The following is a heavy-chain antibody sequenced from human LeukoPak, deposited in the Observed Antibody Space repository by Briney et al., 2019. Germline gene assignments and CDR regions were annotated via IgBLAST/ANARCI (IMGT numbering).Heavy chain of an antibody. CDR3: ARSQTGHSGYDSLGY. D-gene: IGHD5-12*01. J-gene: IGHJ4*02. V-gene: IGHV1-69*01. CDR2: IIPIFGTA. CDR1: GGTFSSYA. Sequence: ASVKVSCKASGGTFSSYAINWVRQAPGQGLKWMGGIIPIFGTANYAQKFQGRVTITADESTSTAYMELSSLRSEDTAVYYCARSQTGHSGYDSLGYWGQGTLVTVSS.